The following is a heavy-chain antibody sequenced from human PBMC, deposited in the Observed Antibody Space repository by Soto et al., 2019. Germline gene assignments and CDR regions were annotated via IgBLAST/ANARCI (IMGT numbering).Heavy chain of an antibody. CDR1: GFAFNDYY. J-gene: IGHJ6*02. D-gene: IGHD3-16*02. CDR2: ISSSGTTI. V-gene: IGHV3-11*01. Sequence: QGQLGESGGGLAKPGGSLRLSCAASGFAFNDYYMSWIRQAPGKGLEWVSYISSSGTTIYYADSVKGRFTISRDNARNSPFLQMSSLRAEDTAVYYCAKGYVWGSYRPSMDVWGHGTTVIVSS. CDR3: AKGYVWGSYRPSMDV.